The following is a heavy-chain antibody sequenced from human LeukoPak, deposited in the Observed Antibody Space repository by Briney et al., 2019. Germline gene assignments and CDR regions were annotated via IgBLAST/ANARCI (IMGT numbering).Heavy chain of an antibody. Sequence: GGSLRLSCGASGFTFSNFAMSWVRQAPGKGLEWVSTLSGSGVSSYYADSVKGRFTISRDNSKNTLSLQLNSLRAEDAAVYYCSKSYSTGWYFGNGMDVWGQGTTVTVSS. CDR3: SKSYSTGWYFGNGMDV. CDR1: GFTFSNFA. V-gene: IGHV3-23*01. D-gene: IGHD6-19*01. CDR2: LSGSGVSS. J-gene: IGHJ6*02.